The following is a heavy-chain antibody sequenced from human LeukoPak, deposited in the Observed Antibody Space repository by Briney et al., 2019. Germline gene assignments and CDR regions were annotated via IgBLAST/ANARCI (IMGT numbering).Heavy chain of an antibody. J-gene: IGHJ6*03. CDR1: GYTFTSYY. D-gene: IGHD6-19*01. Sequence: GASVKVSCKASGYTFTSYYMHWVRQAPGQGLEWMGIINPSGGNKRYAEKFQGRVTITRNTSISTAYMELSSLRSEDTAVYYCARGGMVVAGTDYYYYYYMDVWGKGTTVTVSS. CDR2: INPSGGNK. CDR3: ARGGMVVAGTDYYYYYYMDV. V-gene: IGHV1-46*01.